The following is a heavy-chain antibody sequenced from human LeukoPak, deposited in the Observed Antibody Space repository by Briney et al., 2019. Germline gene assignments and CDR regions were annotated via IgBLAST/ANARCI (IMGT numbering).Heavy chain of an antibody. Sequence: PSETLSLTCTVSGDSISFNYWNWIRQPPGEGLEWIGHIDYSGSTSYNPSLKSRLTISIDTSKDQFSLYLSSVTAADTGVYYCAKRIGSYWYWGQGTLVTVSS. CDR2: IDYSGST. D-gene: IGHD1-26*01. CDR3: AKRIGSYWY. CDR1: GDSISFNY. J-gene: IGHJ4*02. V-gene: IGHV4-59*01.